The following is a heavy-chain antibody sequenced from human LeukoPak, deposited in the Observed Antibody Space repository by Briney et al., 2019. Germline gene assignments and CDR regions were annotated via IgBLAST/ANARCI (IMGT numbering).Heavy chain of an antibody. CDR3: AKVKVSWWDLIFDY. CDR1: GGSISSGDHY. V-gene: IGHV3-23*01. D-gene: IGHD1-26*01. J-gene: IGHJ4*02. Sequence: PSETLSLTCTVSGGSISSGDHYWGWIRQPPGKGLEWVSTISNSDGNTYYADSVKGRFTISRDNSKNTLYLQMNSLRAEDTAVYYCAKVKVSWWDLIFDYWGQGTLVTVSS. CDR2: ISNSDGNT.